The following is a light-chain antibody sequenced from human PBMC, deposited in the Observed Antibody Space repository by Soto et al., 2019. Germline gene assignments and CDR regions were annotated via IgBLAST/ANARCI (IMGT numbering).Light chain of an antibody. CDR2: AAS. V-gene: IGKV1-39*01. Sequence: DIQMTQSPSSLSASVADRVTITFRASQSISSYLNWYQQKPGKAPKLLIYAASSLQSGVPSRFSGSGSGTDFTLTISSLQPEDFATYYCQHSYSIPQTFGHGTKVEIK. J-gene: IGKJ1*01. CDR3: QHSYSIPQT. CDR1: QSISSY.